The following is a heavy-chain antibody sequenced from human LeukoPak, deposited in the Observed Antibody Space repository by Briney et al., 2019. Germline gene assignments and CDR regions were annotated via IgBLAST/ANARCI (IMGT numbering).Heavy chain of an antibody. J-gene: IGHJ4*02. CDR3: AKFKGHYYYDSSGYCDN. V-gene: IGHV3-23*01. Sequence: GGSLRLSCAASGFTFRNYAMGWVRRAPGKGLEWVSVISAADGDNTYYADSVKGRFSISRDNSNYTLHLQMNSLRAEDTAVFYCAKFKGHYYYDSSGYCDNWGQGALVTVSS. CDR2: ISAADGDNT. D-gene: IGHD3-22*01. CDR1: GFTFRNYA.